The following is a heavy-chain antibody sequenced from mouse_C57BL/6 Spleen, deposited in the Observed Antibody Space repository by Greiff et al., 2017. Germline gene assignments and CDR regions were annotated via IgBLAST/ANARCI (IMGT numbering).Heavy chain of an antibody. Sequence: VQLQQPGAELVKPGASVKLSCKASGYTFTSYWMHWVKQRPGQGLEWIGMIHPNSGSTNYNEKFKGKATFTADTSSNTAYMQLSSLTTEDSAIYYCARGGYYGSSYDGYWGQGTTLTVSS. CDR3: ARGGYYGSSYDGY. CDR1: GYTFTSYW. J-gene: IGHJ2*01. D-gene: IGHD1-1*01. V-gene: IGHV1-64*01. CDR2: IHPNSGST.